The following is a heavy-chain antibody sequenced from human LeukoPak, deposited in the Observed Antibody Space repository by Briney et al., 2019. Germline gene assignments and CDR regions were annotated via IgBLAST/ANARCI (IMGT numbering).Heavy chain of an antibody. CDR2: FDPEDGET. CDR1: GYTLTELS. D-gene: IGHD5-18*01. J-gene: IGHJ4*02. CDR3: ATVRTAGGTFDY. Sequence: ASVKVSCKVSGYTLTELSMHWVRQAPGKGLEWMGGFDPEDGETIYAQKFQGRVTMTEDTSTDTAYMELSSLRSEDTAVYYCATVRTAGGTFDYWGQGTLVTVSS. V-gene: IGHV1-24*01.